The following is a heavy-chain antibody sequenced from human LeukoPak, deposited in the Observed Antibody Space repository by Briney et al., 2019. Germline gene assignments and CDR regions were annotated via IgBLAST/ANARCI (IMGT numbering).Heavy chain of an antibody. CDR2: INSDGSST. CDR1: GFTFSSYW. CDR3: AREIYYYYYGMDV. V-gene: IGHV3-74*01. J-gene: IGHJ6*02. Sequence: GGSLRLSCAASGFTFSSYWMHWVRQAPGKGLVWVSRINSDGSSTSYADPVKGRFTISRDNAKNTLYLQMNSLRAEDTAVYYCAREIYYYYYGMDVWGQGTTVTVSS.